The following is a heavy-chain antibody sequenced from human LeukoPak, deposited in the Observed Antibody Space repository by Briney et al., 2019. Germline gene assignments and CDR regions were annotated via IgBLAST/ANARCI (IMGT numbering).Heavy chain of an antibody. CDR2: INPNSGGT. D-gene: IGHD2-2*01. CDR3: AIVGYCSSTSCYAVGDYYYYYYMDV. CDR1: GYTFTGYY. J-gene: IGHJ6*03. V-gene: IGHV1-2*06. Sequence: ASVKVSCKASGYTFTGYYMHWVRQAPGQGLEWMGRINPNSGGTNYAQKFQGRVTMTRDTSISTACMELSRLRSDDTAVYYCAIVGYCSSTSCYAVGDYYYYYYMDVWGKGTTVTVSS.